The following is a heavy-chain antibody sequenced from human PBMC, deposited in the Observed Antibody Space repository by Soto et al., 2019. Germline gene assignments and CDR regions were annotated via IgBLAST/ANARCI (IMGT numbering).Heavy chain of an antibody. CDR1: GGSISSGDYY. CDR2: IYYSGST. D-gene: IGHD3-9*01. CDR3: AREAFDYPNALNY. V-gene: IGHV4-30-4*01. J-gene: IGHJ4*02. Sequence: SETLSLTCTVSGGSISSGDYYWSWIRQPPGKGLEWIGYIYYSGSTYYNPSLKSRVTISVDTSKNQFSLKLSSVTAADTAVYYCAREAFDYPNALNYWGQGTLVTVSS.